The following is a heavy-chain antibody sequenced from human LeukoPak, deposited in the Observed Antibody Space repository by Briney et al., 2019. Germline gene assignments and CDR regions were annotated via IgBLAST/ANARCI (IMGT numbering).Heavy chain of an antibody. Sequence: SETLSLTCAVYGGSFSGYYWSWIRQPPGKGLEWIGEINHSGSTNYNPSLKSRVTISVDTSKNQFSLKLSSVTAADTAVYYCARAGARDGWDFDYWGQGTLVTVSS. D-gene: IGHD5-24*01. CDR2: INHSGST. CDR1: GGSFSGYY. J-gene: IGHJ4*02. V-gene: IGHV4-34*01. CDR3: ARAGARDGWDFDY.